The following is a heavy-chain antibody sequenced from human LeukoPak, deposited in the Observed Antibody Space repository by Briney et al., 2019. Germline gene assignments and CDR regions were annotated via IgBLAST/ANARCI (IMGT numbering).Heavy chain of an antibody. D-gene: IGHD1-1*01. CDR2: ISSSSSYI. CDR3: ARTGALNWNYYYYYYMDV. Sequence: PGGSLRLSRAASGFTFSSYSMNWVRQAPGKGLEWVSSISSSSSYIYYADSVKGRFTISRDNAKNSLYLQMNSLRAEDTAVYYCARTGALNWNYYYYYYMDVWGKGTTVTVSS. J-gene: IGHJ6*03. V-gene: IGHV3-21*01. CDR1: GFTFSSYS.